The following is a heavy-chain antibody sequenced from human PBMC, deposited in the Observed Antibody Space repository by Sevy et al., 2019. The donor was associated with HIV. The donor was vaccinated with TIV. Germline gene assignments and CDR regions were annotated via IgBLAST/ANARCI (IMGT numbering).Heavy chain of an antibody. V-gene: IGHV4-61*01. CDR3: ARGADYDFWSGYFIFDY. J-gene: IGHJ4*02. CDR2: IYYSGST. CDR1: GGSVSSGSYY. Sequence: SETLSLTCTVSGGSVSSGSYYWSWIRQPPGKGLEWIGYIYYSGSTNYNPSLKSRVTISVDTSNNQFPLKLSSVTAADTAVYYCARGADYDFWSGYFIFDYWGQGTLVTVSS. D-gene: IGHD3-3*01.